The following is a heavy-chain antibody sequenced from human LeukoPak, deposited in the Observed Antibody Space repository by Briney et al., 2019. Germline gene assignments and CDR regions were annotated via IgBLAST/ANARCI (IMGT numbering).Heavy chain of an antibody. Sequence: ASVEVSCKASGYTFTSYGISWVRQAPGQGLEWMGWISAYNGNTNYAQKLQGRVTMTTDTSTSTAYMELRSLRSDDTAVYYCARSGLRFLEWLPALDYWGQGTLVTVSS. V-gene: IGHV1-18*01. CDR2: ISAYNGNT. D-gene: IGHD3-3*01. CDR3: ARSGLRFLEWLPALDY. CDR1: GYTFTSYG. J-gene: IGHJ4*02.